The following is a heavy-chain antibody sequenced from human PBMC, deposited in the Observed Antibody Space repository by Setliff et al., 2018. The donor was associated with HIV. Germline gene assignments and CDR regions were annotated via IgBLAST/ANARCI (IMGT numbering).Heavy chain of an antibody. J-gene: IGHJ4*02. Sequence: PGESLKISCAASGFTFSSYGMHWVRQTPGKGLEWVAVIWYDGSNKYYADSVKGRFIISRDNSKNTLYLQMNSLRVEDTAVYYCAKERGYSSGWESFDQWGQGTLVTVSS. CDR2: IWYDGSNK. CDR3: AKERGYSSGWESFDQ. CDR1: GFTFSSYG. V-gene: IGHV3-30*02. D-gene: IGHD3-22*01.